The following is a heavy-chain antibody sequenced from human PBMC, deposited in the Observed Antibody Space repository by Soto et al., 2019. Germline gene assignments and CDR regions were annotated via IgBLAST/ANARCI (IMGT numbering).Heavy chain of an antibody. V-gene: IGHV1-69*13. CDR3: ARAPVLRYFDWLPEAYYYYGMDV. CDR2: IIPIFGTA. CDR1: GGTFSSYA. Sequence: SVKVSCKASGGTFSSYAISWVRQAPGQGLEWMGGIIPIFGTANYAQKFQGRVTITADESTSTAYMELSSLRSEDTAVYYCARAPVLRYFDWLPEAYYYYGMDVWGQGTTVTVS. J-gene: IGHJ6*02. D-gene: IGHD3-9*01.